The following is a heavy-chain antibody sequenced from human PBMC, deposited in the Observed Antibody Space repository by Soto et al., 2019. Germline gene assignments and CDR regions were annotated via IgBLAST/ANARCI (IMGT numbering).Heavy chain of an antibody. CDR2: IWYDGSNK. D-gene: IGHD6-13*01. V-gene: IGHV3-33*01. Sequence: QVQLVESGGGVVQPGRSLRLSCAASGFTFSSYGMHWVRQAPGKGLEWVAVIWYDGSNKYYADSVMGRFTISRDNSKNTLYLQMNSLRAEDTAVYYCARGLGIAANWFDPWGQGTLVTVSS. CDR1: GFTFSSYG. J-gene: IGHJ5*02. CDR3: ARGLGIAANWFDP.